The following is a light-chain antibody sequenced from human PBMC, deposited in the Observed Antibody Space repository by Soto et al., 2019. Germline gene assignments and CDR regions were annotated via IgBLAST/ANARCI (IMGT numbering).Light chain of an antibody. CDR2: DIS. J-gene: IGKJ5*01. CDR1: QSVSGC. CDR3: QHRSSWPIT. V-gene: IGKV3-11*01. Sequence: EIVMTQSPATLSVSPGERATLSCRASQSVSGCLAWYQQKPGQAPRLLIYDISKRATGIPARFSGSGSATDFTLTISSLEPEDFAVYYCQHRSSWPITFGQGTRLEIK.